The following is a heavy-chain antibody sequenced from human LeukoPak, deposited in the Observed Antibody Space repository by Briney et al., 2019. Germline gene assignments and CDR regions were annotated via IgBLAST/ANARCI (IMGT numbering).Heavy chain of an antibody. D-gene: IGHD6-6*01. CDR3: AREYSSSEYYFDY. V-gene: IGHV1-2*02. Sequence: ASVKASCKASGYTFTSYYMHWVRQAPGQGLEWMGIINPSGGGTNYAQKFQGRVTMTRDTSISTAYMELSRLRSDDTAVYYCAREYSSSEYYFDYWGQGTLVTVSS. J-gene: IGHJ4*02. CDR2: INPSGGGT. CDR1: GYTFTSYY.